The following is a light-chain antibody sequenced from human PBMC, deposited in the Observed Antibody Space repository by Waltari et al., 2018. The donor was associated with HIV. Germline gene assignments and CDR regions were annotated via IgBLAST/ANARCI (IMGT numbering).Light chain of an antibody. J-gene: IGLJ1*01. CDR2: DVT. CDR1: SNDVGGYNY. CDR3: CSYAGSYTGV. Sequence: SALTQPRSVSGSPGQSVTMSCAGTSNDVGGYNYVSWYQQHPGKAPKLMIYDVTKRPSGFPDRFSGSKSGNTASLTISGLQADDEADYYCCSYAGSYTGVFGTGTKVTVL. V-gene: IGLV2-11*01.